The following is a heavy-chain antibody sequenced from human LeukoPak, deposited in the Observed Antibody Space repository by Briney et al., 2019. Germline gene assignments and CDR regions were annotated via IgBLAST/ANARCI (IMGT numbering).Heavy chain of an antibody. J-gene: IGHJ5*02. CDR2: ISSSSSYI. CDR3: AKGTGTPPHFDP. CDR1: GFTFSSYS. V-gene: IGHV3-21*01. Sequence: GGSLRLSCAASGFTFSSYSMNWVRQAPGEGLEWVSSISSSSSYIYYADSVKGRFTISRDNAKNSLYLQMNSLRAEDTAVYYCAKGTGTPPHFDPWGQGTLVTVSS. D-gene: IGHD1-1*01.